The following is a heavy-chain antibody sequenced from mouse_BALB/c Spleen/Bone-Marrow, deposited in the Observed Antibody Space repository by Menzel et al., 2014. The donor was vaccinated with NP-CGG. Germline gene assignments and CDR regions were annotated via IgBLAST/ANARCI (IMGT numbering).Heavy chain of an antibody. CDR2: ISSGSSTI. Sequence: VQLKESGGGLVQPGGSRKLSCAASGFTFSSFGMHWVRQAPEKGLEWVAYISSGSSTIYYADTVKGRFTISRDNPKNTLFLQMTSLRSEDTAMYYCARRGYYHRMDYWGQGTSVTVSS. CDR3: ARRGYYHRMDY. D-gene: IGHD2-3*01. V-gene: IGHV5-17*02. J-gene: IGHJ4*01. CDR1: GFTFSSFG.